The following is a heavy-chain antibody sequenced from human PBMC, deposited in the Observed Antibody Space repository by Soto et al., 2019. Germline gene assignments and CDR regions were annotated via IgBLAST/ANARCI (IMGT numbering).Heavy chain of an antibody. CDR1: GFTFSSYA. CDR3: ARVGVRFLEWLRSNWFDP. CDR2: ISYDGSNK. Sequence: GGSLRLSCAASGFTFSSYAMHWVRQAPGKGLEWVAVISYDGSNKYYADSVKGRFTISRDNSKNTLYLQMNSLRAEDTAVYYCARVGVRFLEWLRSNWFDPWGQGTLVTVS. J-gene: IGHJ5*02. D-gene: IGHD3-3*01. V-gene: IGHV3-30-3*01.